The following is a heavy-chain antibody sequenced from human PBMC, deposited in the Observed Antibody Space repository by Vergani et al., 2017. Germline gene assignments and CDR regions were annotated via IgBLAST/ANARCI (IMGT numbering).Heavy chain of an antibody. J-gene: IGHJ4*02. CDR3: ARAIAGAAAGTY. CDR2: ISAYNGNT. Sequence: VPLVQSGAEVKKPGESLKISCKCSGYSFTSYGISWVRQAPGQGLEWMGWISAYNGNTNYAQKLQGRVTMTTDTSTSTAYMELRSLRSDDTAVYYCARAIAGAAAGTYWGKGTLVTVSA. V-gene: IGHV1-18*01. CDR1: GYSFTSYG. D-gene: IGHD6-13*01.